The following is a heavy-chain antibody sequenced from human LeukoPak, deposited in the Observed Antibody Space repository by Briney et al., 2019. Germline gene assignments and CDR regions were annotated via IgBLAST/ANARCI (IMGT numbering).Heavy chain of an antibody. V-gene: IGHV4-38-2*02. J-gene: IGHJ5*02. Sequence: SETLSLTCTVSGYSISSGYYWGWIRQPPGKGLEWIGSIYHTGITYYNPSLKSRVTISVDTSKNQFSLKLSSVTAADTAVYYCARSRQQLASWFDPWGQGTLVTVSS. CDR1: GYSISSGYY. CDR3: ARSRQQLASWFDP. CDR2: IYHTGIT. D-gene: IGHD6-13*01.